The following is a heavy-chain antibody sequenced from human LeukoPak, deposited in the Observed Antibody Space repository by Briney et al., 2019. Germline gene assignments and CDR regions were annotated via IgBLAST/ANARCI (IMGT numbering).Heavy chain of an antibody. Sequence: ASVKVSCKASGYTFTSYGISWVRQAPGQGREWMGWISAYNGNTNYAQKLQGRVTMTTDTSTSTTYMELRSLRSDDTAVYYCARGRLSSGSYLDYFDYWGQGTLVTVSS. J-gene: IGHJ4*02. CDR1: GYTFTSYG. CDR3: ARGRLSSGSYLDYFDY. V-gene: IGHV1-18*01. D-gene: IGHD3-10*01. CDR2: ISAYNGNT.